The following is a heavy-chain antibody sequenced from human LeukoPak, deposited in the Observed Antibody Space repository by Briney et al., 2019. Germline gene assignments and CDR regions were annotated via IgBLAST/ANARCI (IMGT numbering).Heavy chain of an antibody. J-gene: IGHJ4*02. V-gene: IGHV3-30*18. CDR1: GFSFTMYG. CDR3: AKDQIGWAPGYVSGPLDQ. D-gene: IGHD6-19*01. CDR2: ISTDGNNE. Sequence: PGRPLRLSCAASGFSFTMYGIHWVRQAPGKGLEWVAVISTDGNNEYYANSVKGRFTISRDNSKNTVYLQMTSLRTEDTAVYYCAKDQIGWAPGYVSGPLDQWGQRTLVTVSS.